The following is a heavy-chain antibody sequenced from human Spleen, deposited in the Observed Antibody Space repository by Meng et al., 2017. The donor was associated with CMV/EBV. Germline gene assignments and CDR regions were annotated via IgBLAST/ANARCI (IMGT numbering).Heavy chain of an antibody. V-gene: IGHV4-59*03. D-gene: IGHD1-7*01. Sequence: SETLSLTCTVSRFTISSYYWNWIRQPPGKGLQWLGYVSGSGFMKYNPSLESRVTISRDRSRSQFFLALDSVTAADTAVYFCSRGTTTTQHYFDYWGQGMLVTVSS. CDR2: VSGSGFM. CDR3: SRGTTTTQHYFDY. CDR1: RFTISSYY. J-gene: IGHJ4*02.